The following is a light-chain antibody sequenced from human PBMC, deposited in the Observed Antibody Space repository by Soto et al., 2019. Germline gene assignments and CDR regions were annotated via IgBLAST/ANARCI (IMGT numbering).Light chain of an antibody. CDR2: NNN. CDR1: SSNIGAGYD. J-gene: IGLJ1*01. CDR3: SSFTGSNYV. V-gene: IGLV1-40*01. Sequence: QSALTQPPSVSGAPGQRVTISCTGSSSNIGAGYDVHWYQQLPGTAPKLLIYNNNNRPSGVPDRFSGSKSGTSASLAISGLQAEDEADYYCSSFTGSNYVFGTGTKVTV.